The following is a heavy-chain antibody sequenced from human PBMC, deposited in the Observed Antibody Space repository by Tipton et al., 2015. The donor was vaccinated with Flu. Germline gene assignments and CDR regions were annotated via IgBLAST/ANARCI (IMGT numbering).Heavy chain of an antibody. CDR2: IYNSGST. CDR3: ARARSFTYGYFDF. CDR1: GVSITSGSYY. V-gene: IGHV4-61*09. J-gene: IGHJ4*02. Sequence: TLSLTCNVSGVSITSGSYYWSWIRQPAGKGLEWIGHIYNSGSTNYSPSLKSRITISVDTSKKQFSLRLSSVTAADTAVYFCARARSFTYGYFDFWGQGALVAVSS. D-gene: IGHD3-10*01.